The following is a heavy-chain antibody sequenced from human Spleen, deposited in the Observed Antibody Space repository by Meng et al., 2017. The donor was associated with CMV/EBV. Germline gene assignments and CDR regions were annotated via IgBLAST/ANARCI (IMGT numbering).Heavy chain of an antibody. CDR2: IYYSGTT. J-gene: IGHJ6*02. Sequence: SETLSLTCTVSGGSISSYYWSWIRQPPGKGLEWIGYIYYSGTTNYNPSLKSRVTMSVDTSNNHFSLNLNSVTAADTAVYFCAKWAGIEAIGGVYYYYGLDVWGQGTTVTVSS. V-gene: IGHV4-59*01. D-gene: IGHD3-16*01. CDR1: GGSISSYY. CDR3: AKWAGIEAIGGVYYYYGLDV.